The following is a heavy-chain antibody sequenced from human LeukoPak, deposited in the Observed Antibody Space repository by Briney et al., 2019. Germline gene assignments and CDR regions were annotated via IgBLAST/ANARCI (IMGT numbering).Heavy chain of an antibody. Sequence: GGSRRLSCTASGFTFSSYAMSGGDQSPGKGLKWCAAISRSGGSTYYADSVKGRFTISRDHSKNTLYLQMNSLSAEDTAVYYCAKRGTTVTTMDAFDIWGQGTMVTVSS. CDR2: ISRSGGST. V-gene: IGHV3-23*01. J-gene: IGHJ3*02. CDR1: GFTFSSYA. CDR3: AKRGTTVTTMDAFDI. D-gene: IGHD4-17*01.